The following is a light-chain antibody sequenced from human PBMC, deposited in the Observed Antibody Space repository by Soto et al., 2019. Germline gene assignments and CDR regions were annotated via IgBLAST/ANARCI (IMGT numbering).Light chain of an antibody. CDR2: GAS. V-gene: IGKV3-20*01. CDR3: QQYKSWPTIT. Sequence: EIVLTQSPGTLSLSPGERATLSCRASQSVSNNYLAWYQQKPGQAPRLLIYGASTRATGVPDRFSGTGSGTEFTLTISSLKSEDYGVYYCQQYKSWPTITFGQGTRLEIK. CDR1: QSVSNNY. J-gene: IGKJ5*01.